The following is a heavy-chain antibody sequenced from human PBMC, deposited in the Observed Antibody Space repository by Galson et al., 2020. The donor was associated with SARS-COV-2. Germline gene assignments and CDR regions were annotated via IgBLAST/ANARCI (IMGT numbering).Heavy chain of an antibody. CDR3: ARDANFLGYCSGGSCHGGGY. CDR2: IYSSGST. CDR1: GGPISSSSYY. D-gene: IGHD2-15*01. Sequence: SETLSLTCPVSGGPISSSSYYWGWIRQPPGKGLEWNGSIYSSGSTYYNPSLKSRVTISVDTSKNQFSLKLSSVTAADTAVYYCARDANFLGYCSGGSCHGGGYWGQGTLVTVSS. V-gene: IGHV4-39*07. J-gene: IGHJ4*02.